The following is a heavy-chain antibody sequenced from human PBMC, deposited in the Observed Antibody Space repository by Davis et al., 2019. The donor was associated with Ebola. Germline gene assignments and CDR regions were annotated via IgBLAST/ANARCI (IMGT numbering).Heavy chain of an antibody. CDR2: ISSSSSYI. CDR1: GFTFSIYS. CDR3: TSTSVVGATFPAFDI. J-gene: IGHJ3*02. D-gene: IGHD1-26*01. V-gene: IGHV3-21*04. Sequence: GESLKISCAASGFTFSIYSMNWVRQAPGKGLEWVSSISSSSSYIYYADSVKGRFTISRDNAKNSLYLQMNSLKTEDTAVYYCTSTSVVGATFPAFDIWGQGTMLTVSS.